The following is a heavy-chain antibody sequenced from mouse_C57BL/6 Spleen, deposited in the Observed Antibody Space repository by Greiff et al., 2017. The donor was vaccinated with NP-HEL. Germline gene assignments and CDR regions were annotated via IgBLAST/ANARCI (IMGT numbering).Heavy chain of an antibody. V-gene: IGHV1-54*01. Sequence: QVHVKQSGAELVRPGTSVKVSCKASGYAFTNYLIEWVKQRPGQGLEWIGVINPGSGGTNYNEKFKGKATLTADKSSSTAYMQLSSLTSEDSAVYFCAREGVYYRFAYWGQGTLVTVSA. CDR1: GYAFTNYL. CDR3: AREGVYYRFAY. D-gene: IGHD2-1*01. J-gene: IGHJ3*01. CDR2: INPGSGGT.